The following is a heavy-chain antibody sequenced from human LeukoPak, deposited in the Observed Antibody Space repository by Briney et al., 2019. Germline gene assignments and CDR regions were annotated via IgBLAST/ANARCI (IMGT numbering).Heavy chain of an antibody. CDR2: IYSGGST. J-gene: IGHJ4*02. Sequence: PGGSLSLSCAASGFTFSSNYMSWVRQAPGKGLEWGSVIYSGGSTYYSDSVKGTFTIPTDNSKNTLYLQMTRLRAEDTAVYYCARDLTLPLSGSASYRDYWGQGTLVTVSP. V-gene: IGHV3-66*01. D-gene: IGHD3-10*01. CDR1: GFTFSSNY. CDR3: ARDLTLPLSGSASYRDY.